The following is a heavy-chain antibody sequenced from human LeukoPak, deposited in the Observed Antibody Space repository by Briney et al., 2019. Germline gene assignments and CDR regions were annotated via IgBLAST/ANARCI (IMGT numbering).Heavy chain of an antibody. D-gene: IGHD2-2*01. J-gene: IGHJ4*02. CDR1: GGTFSSYA. Sequence: SVKVSCKASGGTFSSYAISWVRQAPGQGLEWMGGIIPIFGTANYAQKFQGRVTITTDESTSTAYMELSSLRSEDTAVYYCARGPHIVVVPAAKYYFDYWGQGTLVTVSS. V-gene: IGHV1-69*05. CDR3: ARGPHIVVVPAAKYYFDY. CDR2: IIPIFGTA.